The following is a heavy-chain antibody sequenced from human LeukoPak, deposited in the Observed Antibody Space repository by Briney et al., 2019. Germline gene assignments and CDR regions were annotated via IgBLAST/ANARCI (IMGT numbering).Heavy chain of an antibody. Sequence: PGGSLRLSCAASGFTFSGYGMHWVRQAPGKGLEWVALIWYDGTNKYYATFVKGRFTISRDNSKNTLYLQMNSLRAEDTAVYYCARDLAGSGSYLVPLEFDHWGQGTLVTVSS. CDR1: GFTFSGYG. V-gene: IGHV3-33*01. J-gene: IGHJ4*02. D-gene: IGHD1-26*01. CDR2: IWYDGTNK. CDR3: ARDLAGSGSYLVPLEFDH.